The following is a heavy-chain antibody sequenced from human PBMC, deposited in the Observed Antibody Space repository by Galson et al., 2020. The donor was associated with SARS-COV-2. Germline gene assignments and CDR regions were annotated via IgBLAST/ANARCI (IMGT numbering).Heavy chain of an antibody. D-gene: IGHD1-26*01. CDR2: IRSKAYGGTT. J-gene: IGHJ4*02. V-gene: IGHV3-49*04. Sequence: GGSLRLSCTASGFTFGDYAMSWVRQAPGQGLEWVGFIRSKAYGGTTEYAASVKGRFTISRDDSKSIAYLQMNSLKTEDTAVYYCTAGWELLPDYWGQGTLVTVSS. CDR3: TAGWELLPDY. CDR1: GFTFGDYA.